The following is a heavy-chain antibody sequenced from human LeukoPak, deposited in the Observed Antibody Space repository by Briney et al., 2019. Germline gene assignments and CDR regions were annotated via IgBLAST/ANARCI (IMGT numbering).Heavy chain of an antibody. CDR3: ARDLRITIFGVVLSGY. Sequence: ASVKVSCKASGGTFSSYAISWVRQAPGQGLEWMGRIIPILGIANYAQKFQGRVTITADKSTSTAYMELSSLRSEDTAVYYCARDLRITIFGVVLSGYWGQGTLVTVSS. CDR1: GGTFSSYA. V-gene: IGHV1-69*04. D-gene: IGHD3-3*01. CDR2: IIPILGIA. J-gene: IGHJ4*02.